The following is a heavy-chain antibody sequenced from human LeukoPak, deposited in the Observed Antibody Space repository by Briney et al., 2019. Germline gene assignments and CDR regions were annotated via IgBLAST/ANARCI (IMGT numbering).Heavy chain of an antibody. CDR2: IYYSGST. CDR3: ANQMGTAMAIGYFDY. V-gene: IGHV4-39*01. Sequence: SETLSLTCTVSGGSISSSSYYWGWIRQPPGKGLEWIGSIYYSGSTYYNPSLKSRVTISVDTSKNQFSLKLSSVTAADTAVYYCANQMGTAMAIGYFDYWGQGTLVTVSS. D-gene: IGHD5-18*01. CDR1: GGSISSSSYY. J-gene: IGHJ4*02.